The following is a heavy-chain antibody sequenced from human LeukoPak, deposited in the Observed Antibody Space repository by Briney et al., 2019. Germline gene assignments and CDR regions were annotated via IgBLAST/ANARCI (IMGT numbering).Heavy chain of an antibody. D-gene: IGHD4-17*01. V-gene: IGHV3-53*01. CDR1: GFTVSSNY. Sequence: GGSLRLSCAASGFTVSSNYMSWVRQAPGKGLEWVSVIYSGGSTYYADSVKGRFTISRDNSKNTLYLQMNSLRAEDTAVYYCARTTTVVTPLGYYYYGMDVWGQGTTVTVSS. CDR2: IYSGGST. CDR3: ARTTTVVTPLGYYYYGMDV. J-gene: IGHJ6*02.